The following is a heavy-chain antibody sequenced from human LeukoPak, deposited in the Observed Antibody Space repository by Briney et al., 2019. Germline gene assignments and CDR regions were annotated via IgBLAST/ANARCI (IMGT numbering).Heavy chain of an antibody. J-gene: IGHJ4*02. D-gene: IGHD6-13*01. Sequence: ASVKVSCKASGYTFTVYYMHWVRQAPGQGLEWMGWINPNSGGTNYAQKFQGRVTMTRDTSISTAYMELSRLRSDDTAVYYCARGVAAAANLDYWGQGTLVTVSS. CDR2: INPNSGGT. CDR1: GYTFTVYY. CDR3: ARGVAAAANLDY. V-gene: IGHV1-2*02.